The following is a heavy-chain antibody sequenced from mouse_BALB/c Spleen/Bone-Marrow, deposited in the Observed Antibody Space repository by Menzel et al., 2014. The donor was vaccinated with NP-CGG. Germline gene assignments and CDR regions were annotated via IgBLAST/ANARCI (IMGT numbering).Heavy chain of an antibody. Sequence: EVQRVESGGGLVQPGGSLKLSCAASGFDFSRYWMSWVRQAPGKGLQWIGEINPESNTINYTPYLKDKFIISRDNAKNQLNLQMSKERSEDTALYCYARLVYYGWFAYWGQGILGTVSA. V-gene: IGHV4-1*02. J-gene: IGHJ3*01. D-gene: IGHD1-1*01. CDR1: GFDFSRYW. CDR2: INPESNTI. CDR3: ARLVYYGWFAY.